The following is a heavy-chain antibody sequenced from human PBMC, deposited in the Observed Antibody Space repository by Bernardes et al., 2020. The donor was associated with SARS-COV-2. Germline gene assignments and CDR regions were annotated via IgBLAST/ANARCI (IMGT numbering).Heavy chain of an antibody. J-gene: IGHJ5*02. Sequence: SLRRSCAASGFTFSSDAMHWVRPAPGKGLEWVAVISYDGSNKYYADSVKGRFTISRDNSKNTLYLQMNSLRAEDTAVYYCARDRPPSRYSYGHNWFDPWGQGTLVTVSS. CDR1: GFTFSSDA. CDR3: ARDRPPSRYSYGHNWFDP. V-gene: IGHV3-30-3*01. D-gene: IGHD5-18*01. CDR2: ISYDGSNK.